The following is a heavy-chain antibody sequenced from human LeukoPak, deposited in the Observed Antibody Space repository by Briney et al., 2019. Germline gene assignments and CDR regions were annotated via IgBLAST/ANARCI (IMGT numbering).Heavy chain of an antibody. D-gene: IGHD2-15*01. V-gene: IGHV3-48*02. Sequence: GGSLRLSCAASGFTFSSYNMNWVRQAPGKGLEWVSYISSSSTIYYADSVKGRFTISRDNAKNSLYLQMNSLRDDDTAVYYCARGGGGTYWDYWGQGTLVTVSS. CDR3: ARGGGGTYWDY. J-gene: IGHJ4*02. CDR1: GFTFSSYN. CDR2: ISSSSTI.